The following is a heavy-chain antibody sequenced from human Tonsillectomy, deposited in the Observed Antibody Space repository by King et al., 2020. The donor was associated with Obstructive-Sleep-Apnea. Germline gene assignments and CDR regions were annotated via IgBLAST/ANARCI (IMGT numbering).Heavy chain of an antibody. J-gene: IGHJ4*02. Sequence: EVQLVESGGGLVQPGGSPRLSCAASGFTFSNYAMSWVRQAPGKGLEWVSAISGSGGSTYYADSVKDRFTISRDTSKNTLSLQMNNVRAEDTALYYCAKVSYYDFWSGYPCSFDYWGQGTLVTVSS. CDR2: ISGSGGST. CDR1: GFTFSNYA. CDR3: AKVSYYDFWSGYPCSFDY. V-gene: IGHV3-23*04. D-gene: IGHD3-3*01.